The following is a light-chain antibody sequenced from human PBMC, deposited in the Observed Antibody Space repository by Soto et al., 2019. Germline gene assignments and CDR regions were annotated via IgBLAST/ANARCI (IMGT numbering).Light chain of an antibody. J-gene: IGLJ1*01. V-gene: IGLV2-8*01. CDR2: AVS. CDR1: SSYVGGYNF. CDR3: NSYTTLSNRV. Sequence: QSVLTQPPSASGSPGQSVAISCTGTSSYVGGYNFVSWYQQLPGKAPKLMISAVSQRPSGVPDRFSGSKSGNTASLTISGLQAEDEANYYCNSYTTLSNRVFGTGTKVTFL.